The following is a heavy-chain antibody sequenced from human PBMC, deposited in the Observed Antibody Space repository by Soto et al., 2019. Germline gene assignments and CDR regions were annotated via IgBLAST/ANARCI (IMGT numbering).Heavy chain of an antibody. CDR1: GGTFSSST. J-gene: IGHJ2*01. D-gene: IGHD5-18*01. Sequence: QVQLVQSGADVKKPGSSVTVSCKASGGTFSSSTLSWVRQAPGQGLEWMGGIIPIFGTANYAKKFQGRVTSTADESTSTAYMEFSSLTSEDTAVSYCARANHRWIQLWYFDLWSRGTLVTFA. CDR2: IIPIFGTA. V-gene: IGHV1-69*12. CDR3: ARANHRWIQLWYFDL.